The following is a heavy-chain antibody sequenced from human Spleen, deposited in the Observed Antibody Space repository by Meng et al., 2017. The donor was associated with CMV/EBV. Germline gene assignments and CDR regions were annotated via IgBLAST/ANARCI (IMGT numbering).Heavy chain of an antibody. Sequence: GGSLRLSCAASRFTFDDYGMSWVRQAPGKGLEWVSTINWNGGSTGYADSVKGRFTISRDNAKNPLYLQMNSLRAEDTALYYCAKDIGVEGAPGRYYGMDVWGQGTTVTVSS. V-gene: IGHV3-20*04. CDR3: AKDIGVEGAPGRYYGMDV. J-gene: IGHJ6*02. D-gene: IGHD1-26*01. CDR1: RFTFDDYG. CDR2: INWNGGST.